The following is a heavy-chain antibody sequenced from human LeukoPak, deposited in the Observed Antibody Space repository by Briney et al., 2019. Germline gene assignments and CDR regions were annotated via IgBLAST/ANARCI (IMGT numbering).Heavy chain of an antibody. J-gene: IGHJ6*02. CDR3: ARGVVVVAALVQYYYYGMDV. D-gene: IGHD2-15*01. CDR2: IIPMFGTT. Sequence: SVKVSCKASGGSFRRYAISWVRQAPGQGLEWMGEIIPMFGTTNYAQKFQGRVTVTADESTRTAYMELISLRSEDTAVYYCARGVVVVAALVQYYYYGMDVWGQGTTVTVSS. CDR1: GGSFRRYA. V-gene: IGHV1-69*13.